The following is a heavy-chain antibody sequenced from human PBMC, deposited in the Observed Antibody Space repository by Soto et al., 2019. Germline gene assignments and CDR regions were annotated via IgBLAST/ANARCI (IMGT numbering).Heavy chain of an antibody. CDR3: AKVRFPCGGGSSYTTPFAC. Sequence: PGGSLRLSCAASGFTFDDYAMHWVRQAPGRGLEWVSRITWNSGTIDYADSVKGRFTISRDSFKNTLYLHMNSLRAEDTAVYYRAKVRFPCGGGSSYTTPFACWGQGTLVPVPS. CDR1: GFTFDDYA. D-gene: IGHD2-15*01. V-gene: IGHV3-9*01. J-gene: IGHJ4*02. CDR2: ITWNSGTI.